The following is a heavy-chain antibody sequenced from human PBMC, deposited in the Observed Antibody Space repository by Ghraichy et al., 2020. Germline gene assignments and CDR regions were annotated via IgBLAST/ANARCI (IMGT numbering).Heavy chain of an antibody. Sequence: GEYLNISCVASGFTFSSNYYMTWVRQAPGKGLEWVANIKQDGSDKFYVDSVKGRFTISRDNAKNSLYLQMNSLRAEDTAVYYCAREEGPTEGDVTSGAFDVWGQGTMVTVSS. CDR2: IKQDGSDK. CDR1: GFTFSSNYY. V-gene: IGHV3-7*03. CDR3: AREEGPTEGDVTSGAFDV. J-gene: IGHJ3*01. D-gene: IGHD3-16*01.